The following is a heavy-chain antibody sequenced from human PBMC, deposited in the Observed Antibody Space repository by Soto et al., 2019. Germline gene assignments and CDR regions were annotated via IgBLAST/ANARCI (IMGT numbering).Heavy chain of an antibody. Sequence: QVQLVQSGAEVKKPGASVKVSCKASGYTFTNSGISWVRQAPGQGLEWMGWISTDNGNTNYAQHLQGRVSMTTDTSTSTDYMDLRSLISDYTAVYYCARDQGITTFGVYSMYYYGMDVWGQGTTVTVSS. CDR3: ARDQGITTFGVYSMYYYGMDV. V-gene: IGHV1-18*01. CDR1: GYTFTNSG. CDR2: ISTDNGNT. D-gene: IGHD3-3*01. J-gene: IGHJ6*02.